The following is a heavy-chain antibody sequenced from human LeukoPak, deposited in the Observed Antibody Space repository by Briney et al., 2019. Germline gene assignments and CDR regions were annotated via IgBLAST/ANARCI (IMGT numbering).Heavy chain of an antibody. CDR2: ISFSGST. CDR3: ARDGSSGYHERYYFDP. Sequence: SETLSLTCTVSSGSISSGSYYWGWIRQPPGKGLEWIGSISFSGSTYYNPSLKSRATVSRDTSKNQFSLKLSSVTAADTAVYYCARDGSSGYHERYYFDPWGQGTPGTVSS. J-gene: IGHJ5*02. V-gene: IGHV4-39*07. D-gene: IGHD3-22*01. CDR1: SGSISSGSYY.